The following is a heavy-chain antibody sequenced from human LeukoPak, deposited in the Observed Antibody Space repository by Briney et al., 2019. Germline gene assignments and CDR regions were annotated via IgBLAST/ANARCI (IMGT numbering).Heavy chain of an antibody. Sequence: GESLKISCKGSGYSFTSYWISWVRQMPGKGLEWMGRIDPSDSYTNYSPSFQGQVTISADKSISTAYLQWSSLKASDTAMYYCARGGIVRATTALHFDYWGQGTLVTVSS. CDR3: ARGGIVRATTALHFDY. J-gene: IGHJ4*02. CDR1: GYSFTSYW. D-gene: IGHD1-26*01. V-gene: IGHV5-10-1*04. CDR2: IDPSDSYT.